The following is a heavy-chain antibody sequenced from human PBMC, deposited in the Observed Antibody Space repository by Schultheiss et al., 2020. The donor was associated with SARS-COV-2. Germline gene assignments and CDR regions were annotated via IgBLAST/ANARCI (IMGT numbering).Heavy chain of an antibody. V-gene: IGHV3-23*01. Sequence: GGSLRLSCAASGFTFTTFAMSWVRQAPGKGLEWVSSIGGSGSSPYYADSVKGRFTVSRDNIKRTVFLQINSLRVDDTAVYYCAKDGGYDWNYGTYFDSWGQGTRVTVSS. D-gene: IGHD1-7*01. J-gene: IGHJ4*02. CDR3: AKDGGYDWNYGTYFDS. CDR1: GFTFTTFA. CDR2: IGGSGSSP.